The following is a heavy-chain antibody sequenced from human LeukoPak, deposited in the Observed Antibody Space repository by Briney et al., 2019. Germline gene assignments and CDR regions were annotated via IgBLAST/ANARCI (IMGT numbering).Heavy chain of an antibody. CDR3: AREGEMATILYSPDAFDI. J-gene: IGHJ3*02. V-gene: IGHV1-2*06. D-gene: IGHD5-24*01. CDR2: INPNSGGT. CDR1: GYTFTSNY. Sequence: GASVKVSCKASGYTFTSNYMHWVRQAPGQGLEWMGRINPNSGGTNYAQKFQGRVTMTRDTSISTAYMEPSSLRSEDTAVYYCAREGEMATILYSPDAFDIWGQGTMVTVSS.